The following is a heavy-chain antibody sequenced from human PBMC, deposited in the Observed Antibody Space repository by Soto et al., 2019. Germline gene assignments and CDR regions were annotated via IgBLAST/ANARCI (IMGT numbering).Heavy chain of an antibody. V-gene: IGHV3-23*01. CDR3: AKENGFQFVNFGASGFDY. CDR1: GFRFSSKA. D-gene: IGHD6-6*01. J-gene: IGHJ4*02. Sequence: EVQVLESGGGLVQPGGSLRLSCAASGFRFSSKAMSWVRQAPGKGLEWVSIISGSGSSTYYTDSLKGRFTISRDNSKNMVYLEMNYLRAEDTAVYYCAKENGFQFVNFGASGFDYWGQGSLVPVSS. CDR2: ISGSGSST.